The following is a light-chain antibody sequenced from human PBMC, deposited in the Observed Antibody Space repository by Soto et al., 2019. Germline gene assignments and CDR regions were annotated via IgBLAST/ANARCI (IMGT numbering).Light chain of an antibody. Sequence: QSVLTQPPSASGTPGQRVTISCSGSSSNIGSNSVNWYQQLPGTAPKLLMYSSNQRPSGVPDRFSGSKSGTSASLAISGLQSEDEVDYYCAAWDDSLNGVVFGGGTELTVL. CDR1: SSNIGSNS. CDR2: SSN. V-gene: IGLV1-44*01. J-gene: IGLJ2*01. CDR3: AAWDDSLNGVV.